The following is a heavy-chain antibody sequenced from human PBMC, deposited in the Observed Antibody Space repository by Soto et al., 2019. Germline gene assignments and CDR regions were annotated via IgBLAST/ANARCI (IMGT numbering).Heavy chain of an antibody. CDR1: GGTFSSYA. D-gene: IGHD3-3*01. V-gene: IGHV1-69*06. J-gene: IGHJ6*02. CDR3: ARDSVWSGSYYYYGMDV. Sequence: QVQLVQSGAEVKKPGSSVKVSCKASGGTFSSYAISWVRQAPGQGLESMGGIIPIFGTANYAQKFQGRVTITADKSTSTAYMELSSLRSEDTAVYYCARDSVWSGSYYYYGMDVWGQGTTVTVSS. CDR2: IIPIFGTA.